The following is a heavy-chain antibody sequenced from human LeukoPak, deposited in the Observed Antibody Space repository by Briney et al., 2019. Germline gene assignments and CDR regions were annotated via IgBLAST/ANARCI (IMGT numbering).Heavy chain of an antibody. J-gene: IGHJ1*01. CDR3: ARGYYDILTGYLEYFQH. Sequence: ASVKVSCKASGYTFTSYGISWVRQAPGQGLEWMGWIGAYNGNTNYAQKLQGRVTMTTDTSTSTAYMELRSLRSDDTAVYYCARGYYDILTGYLEYFQHWGQGTLVTVSS. D-gene: IGHD3-9*01. CDR2: IGAYNGNT. V-gene: IGHV1-18*01. CDR1: GYTFTSYG.